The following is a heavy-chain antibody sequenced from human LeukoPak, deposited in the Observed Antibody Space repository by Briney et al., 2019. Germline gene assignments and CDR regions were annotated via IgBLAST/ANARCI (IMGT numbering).Heavy chain of an antibody. CDR1: GGSISSSSYY. CDR3: ARHPPTENRGWFGP. CDR2: IYYSGST. V-gene: IGHV4-39*01. D-gene: IGHD1-14*01. Sequence: PWGTLSLTCTVSGGSISSSSYYWGWIRQPPGKGLEWIGSIYYSGSTYYTPYLKSRVTISVDTYKNQFSLSLSSVTAADTSLYDCARHPPTENRGWFGPWGQVTLVTFAS. J-gene: IGHJ5*02.